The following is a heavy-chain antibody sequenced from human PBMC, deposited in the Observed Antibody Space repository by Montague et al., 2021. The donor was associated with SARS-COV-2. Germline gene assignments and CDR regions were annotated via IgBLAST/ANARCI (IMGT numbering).Heavy chain of an antibody. J-gene: IGHJ4*02. D-gene: IGHD6-19*01. CDR3: ATQEDPSGWIPGPFDF. CDR2: IYYRGST. CDR1: GGSISSSTYY. Sequence: SETLSLTCTVSGGSISSSTYYWAWIRQPPGKGLELIGSIYYRGSTYYNPSLKSRVFISVDTSKKQLSLTLTSVTAADTAVYYCATQEDPSGWIPGPFDFWGQGTLLSVSS. V-gene: IGHV4-39*01.